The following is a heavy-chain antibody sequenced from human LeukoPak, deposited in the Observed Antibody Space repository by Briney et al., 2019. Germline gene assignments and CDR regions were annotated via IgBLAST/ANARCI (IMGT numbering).Heavy chain of an antibody. CDR3: ARTGGYSYSFDY. CDR1: GFSLSTSGMR. D-gene: IGHD5-18*01. CDR2: IDWDDDK. V-gene: IGHV2-70*04. J-gene: IGHJ4*02. Sequence: ESGPTLVNPTQTLTLTCTFSGFSLSTSGMRVSWIRHPPGKALEWLARIDWDDDKFYSTSLKTRLTISKDTSKNQVVLTMTNMDPVDTATYYCARTGGYSYSFDYWGQGTLVTVSS.